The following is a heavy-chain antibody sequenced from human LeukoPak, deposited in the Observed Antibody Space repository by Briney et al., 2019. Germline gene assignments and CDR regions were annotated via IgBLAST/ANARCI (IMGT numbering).Heavy chain of an antibody. CDR2: ISSSGSTI. J-gene: IGHJ3*02. CDR1: GFTFSDYY. V-gene: IGHV3-11*01. CDR3: AKALHPYSSGGDAFDI. D-gene: IGHD6-19*01. Sequence: PGGSLRLSCAASGFTFSDYYMSWIRQAPGKGLGWVSYISSSGSTIYYADSVKGRFTISRDNAKNSLYLQMNSLRAEDTALYYCAKALHPYSSGGDAFDIWGQGTMVTVSS.